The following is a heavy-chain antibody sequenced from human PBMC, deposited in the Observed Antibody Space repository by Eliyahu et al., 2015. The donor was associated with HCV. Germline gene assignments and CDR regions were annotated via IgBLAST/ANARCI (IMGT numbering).Heavy chain of an antibody. Sequence: QVQLQQWGAGXXKPSETLXLTCXXYGGSFSGYXWSWIRQPPGKGLEWIGEINHSGSTNYNPSLKSRVTISVDTSKNQFSLKLSSVTAADTAVYYCARGLGGAARGNWGQGTLVTVSS. CDR2: INHSGST. V-gene: IGHV4-34*01. CDR1: GGSFSGYX. D-gene: IGHD6-6*01. J-gene: IGHJ4*02. CDR3: ARGLGGAARGN.